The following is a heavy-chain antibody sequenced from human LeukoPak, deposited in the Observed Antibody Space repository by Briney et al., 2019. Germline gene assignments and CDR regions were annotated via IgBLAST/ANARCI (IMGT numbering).Heavy chain of an antibody. CDR2: IYYSGST. Sequence: SETLSLTCTVSGGSISSGGYYWSWIRQHPGKGLEWIGYIYYSGSTYYNPSLKSRVTISVDTSKNQFSLKVSSVTAADTAVYYCARMSAGGSGYYKYYFDYWGQGTLVTVSS. CDR1: GGSISSGGYY. J-gene: IGHJ4*02. CDR3: ARMSAGGSGYYKYYFDY. D-gene: IGHD3-3*01. V-gene: IGHV4-31*03.